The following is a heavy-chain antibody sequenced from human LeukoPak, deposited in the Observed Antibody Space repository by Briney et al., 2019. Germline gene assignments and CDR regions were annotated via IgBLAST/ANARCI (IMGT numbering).Heavy chain of an antibody. Sequence: ASVKVSCKASGYTFTSYYMHWVRQAPGQGLEWMGMINPSGGSTSYAQKFQGRVTMTRDTSTSTVYMELSSLRSEDTAVYYCARGLGYCSGGSCYTTPFDPWGQGTLVTVSS. CDR2: INPSGGST. D-gene: IGHD2-15*01. CDR3: ARGLGYCSGGSCYTTPFDP. J-gene: IGHJ5*02. CDR1: GYTFTSYY. V-gene: IGHV1-46*01.